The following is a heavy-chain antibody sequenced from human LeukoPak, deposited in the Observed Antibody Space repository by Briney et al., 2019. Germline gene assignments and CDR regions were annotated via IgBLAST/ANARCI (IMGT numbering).Heavy chain of an antibody. CDR1: GFTFSSYA. Sequence: PGGSLRLSCAASGFTFSSYAMSWVRQASGKGLEWVSAISGSGGSTYYADSVKGRFTISRDNSKNTLYLQMNSLRAEDTAVYYCAKEPYCSSTSCYDFGDYWGQGTLVTVSS. J-gene: IGHJ4*02. V-gene: IGHV3-23*01. CDR3: AKEPYCSSTSCYDFGDY. CDR2: ISGSGGST. D-gene: IGHD2-2*01.